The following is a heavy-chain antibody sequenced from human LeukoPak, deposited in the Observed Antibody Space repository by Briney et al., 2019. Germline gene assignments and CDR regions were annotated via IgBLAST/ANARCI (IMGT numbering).Heavy chain of an antibody. V-gene: IGHV1-2*06. J-gene: IGHJ4*02. Sequence: ASVKVSCKASGYTFTSYGISWVRQAPGQGLEWMGRINPNSGGTNYAQKFQGGVTMTRDTSISTAYMELSRLRSDDTAVYYCARVSFGVIRNDYWGQGTLVTVSS. CDR1: GYTFTSYG. D-gene: IGHD3-10*01. CDR2: INPNSGGT. CDR3: ARVSFGVIRNDY.